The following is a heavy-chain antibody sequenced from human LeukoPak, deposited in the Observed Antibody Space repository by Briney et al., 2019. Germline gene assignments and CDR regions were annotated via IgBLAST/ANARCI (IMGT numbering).Heavy chain of an antibody. J-gene: IGHJ6*02. CDR1: GFTFSSFA. CDR2: TNNSGRTI. V-gene: IGHV3-48*03. Sequence: GGSLRLSCAASGFTFSSFAMNWVRQAPGKGLECISYTNNSGRTIYYAASVGGRFAMTRDNAKNSLYLQMDSLRAEDTAIYYCARNDDMDVWGQGTTVTVSS. CDR3: ARNDDMDV.